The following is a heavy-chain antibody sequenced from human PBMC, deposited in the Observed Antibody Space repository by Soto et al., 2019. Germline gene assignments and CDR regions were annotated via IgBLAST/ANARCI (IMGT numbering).Heavy chain of an antibody. Sequence: ASLSRTCTVSGGSVSSDYWGWIRQPPGKGLEWIGSIYYSGSTYYNPSLKSRVTISVDTSKNQFSLKLSSVTAADTAVYYCARHTPAISISDHWGQGTLVTVSS. D-gene: IGHD2-15*01. V-gene: IGHV4-39*01. CDR3: ARHTPAISISDH. CDR1: GGSVSSDY. CDR2: IYYSGST. J-gene: IGHJ4*02.